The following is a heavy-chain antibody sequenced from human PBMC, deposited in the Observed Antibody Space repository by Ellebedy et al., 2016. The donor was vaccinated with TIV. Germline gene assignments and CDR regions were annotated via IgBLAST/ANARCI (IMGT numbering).Heavy chain of an antibody. CDR1: GDSISYTY. Sequence: MPSETLSLTCTVSGDSISYTYWSWIRQSAEKGLEWIGRIHAVGITNYNPSLKSRVTMSVDTSKNQFSLKLRSVTAADTAVYYCARDRRGFGGIIGHGFAPWGQGTLVTVSS. D-gene: IGHD3-16*02. CDR2: IHAVGIT. J-gene: IGHJ5*02. V-gene: IGHV4-4*07. CDR3: ARDRRGFGGIIGHGFAP.